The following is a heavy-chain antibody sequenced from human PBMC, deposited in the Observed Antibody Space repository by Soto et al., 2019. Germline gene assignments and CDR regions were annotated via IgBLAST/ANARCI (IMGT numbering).Heavy chain of an antibody. D-gene: IGHD3-10*01. V-gene: IGHV4-59*01. CDR2: IYYLGST. Sequence: PSETLSLTCSVSGGSMSEYFRSWIWQSPGKGLEWIGYIYYLGSTDYNPSLKSRVTISVDTSKRQFSLRLTSVTAADTAVYYCARDGYDGSGSPYPAYWGPGTQVTVSS. CDR3: ARDGYDGSGSPYPAY. CDR1: GGSMSEYF. J-gene: IGHJ4*02.